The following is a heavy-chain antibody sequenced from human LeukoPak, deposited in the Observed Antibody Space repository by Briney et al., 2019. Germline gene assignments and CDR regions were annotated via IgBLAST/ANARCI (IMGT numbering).Heavy chain of an antibody. CDR1: GFTFSSYW. J-gene: IGHJ5*02. V-gene: IGHV3-74*01. Sequence: GGSLRLSCAASGFTFSSYWMHWVRQAPGKGLVWVSRINSDGSSTSYADSVKGRFTISRDNAKNMLYLQMNSLRVEDTAVYYCASLGIPILQVWFDPWGQGTLVTVSS. D-gene: IGHD7-27*01. CDR3: ASLGIPILQVWFDP. CDR2: INSDGSST.